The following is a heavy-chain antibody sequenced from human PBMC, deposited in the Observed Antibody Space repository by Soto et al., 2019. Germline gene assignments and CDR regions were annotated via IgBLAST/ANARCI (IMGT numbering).Heavy chain of an antibody. CDR1: GFSFYSYC. CDR2: ISAYNGNT. Sequence: PVEVSSTASGFSFYSYCISWVRQAPGKGLEWMGWISAYNGNTNYAQKLQGRVTMTTDTSTSTAYMELRSLRSDDTAVYYCARDSVLRYFDWSRFYMDVWGKGTTVTVSS. V-gene: IGHV1-18*01. D-gene: IGHD3-9*01. J-gene: IGHJ6*03. CDR3: ARDSVLRYFDWSRFYMDV.